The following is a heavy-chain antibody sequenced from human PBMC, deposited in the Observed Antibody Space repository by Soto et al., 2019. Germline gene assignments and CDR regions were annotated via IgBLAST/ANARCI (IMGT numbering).Heavy chain of an antibody. D-gene: IGHD3-10*01. Sequence: SETLSLTCTVSGGSVSSGDYFWSWLRQSPGKRLEWIAHIYYSGSTNYNPSLKSRATISVDTSKSQVSLTLTSMTAADAALYYCARSPNYYYYGFDVWGQGTAVTGSS. CDR2: IYYSGST. CDR3: ARSPNYYYYGFDV. V-gene: IGHV4-61*08. J-gene: IGHJ6*02. CDR1: GGSVSSGDYF.